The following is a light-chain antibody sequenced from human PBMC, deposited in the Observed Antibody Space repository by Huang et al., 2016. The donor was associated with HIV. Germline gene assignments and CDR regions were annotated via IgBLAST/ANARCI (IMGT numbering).Light chain of an antibody. CDR3: QQRDS. CDR2: DAS. J-gene: IGKJ5*01. V-gene: IGKV3-11*01. CDR1: QSVGRN. Sequence: EIVLPQSPGTLSLSPGERATLSCRASQSVGRNVGWYQQKAGQTPRLVIYDASTRATGIPARFSGSGSGTDFTLTISSLEPEDVAVYYCQQRDSFGQGTRLDIK.